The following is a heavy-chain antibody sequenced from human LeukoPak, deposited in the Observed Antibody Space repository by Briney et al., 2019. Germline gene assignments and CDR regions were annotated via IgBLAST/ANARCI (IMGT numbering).Heavy chain of an antibody. CDR2: IYTSGST. Sequence: SETLSLTCSVSGGSIRSYYWSWIRQPAGKGLEWIGRIYTSGSTNYNPSLKSRVTMSVDTSKNQFSLKLSSVTAADTAVYYCAREGYSYGYPSTFDYWGQGTLVTVSS. V-gene: IGHV4-4*07. CDR3: AREGYSYGYPSTFDY. D-gene: IGHD5-18*01. CDR1: GGSIRSYY. J-gene: IGHJ4*02.